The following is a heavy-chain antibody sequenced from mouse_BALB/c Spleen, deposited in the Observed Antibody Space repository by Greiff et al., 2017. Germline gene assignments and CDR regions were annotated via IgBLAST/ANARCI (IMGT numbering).Heavy chain of an antibody. CDR1: GFTFSSYT. J-gene: IGHJ4*01. CDR3: ARGGYGSSYPYAMDY. Sequence: DVMLVESGGGLVQPGGSLKLSCAASGFTFSSYTMSWVRQTPEKRLEWVAYISNGGGSTYYPDTVKGRFTISRDNAKNTLYLQMSSLKSEDTAMYYCARGGYGSSYPYAMDYWGQGTSVTVSS. CDR2: ISNGGGST. V-gene: IGHV5-12-2*01. D-gene: IGHD1-1*01.